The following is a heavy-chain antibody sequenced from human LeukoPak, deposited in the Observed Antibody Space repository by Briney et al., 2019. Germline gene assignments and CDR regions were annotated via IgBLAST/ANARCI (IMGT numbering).Heavy chain of an antibody. V-gene: IGHV1-69*13. J-gene: IGHJ5*02. CDR1: GGTFSSYA. Sequence: GASVKVSCKASGGTFSSYAISWVRQAPGQGLEWMGGIIPIFGTANYAQKFQGRVTITADESTSTVYMELSSLRSEDTAVYYCALLYGSGSYLNWFDPWGQGTLVTVSS. D-gene: IGHD3-10*01. CDR3: ALLYGSGSYLNWFDP. CDR2: IIPIFGTA.